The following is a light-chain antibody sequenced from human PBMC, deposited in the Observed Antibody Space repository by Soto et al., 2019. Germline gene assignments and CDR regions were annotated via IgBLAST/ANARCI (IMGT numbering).Light chain of an antibody. J-gene: IGKJ4*01. CDR2: TAS. V-gene: IGKV1-39*01. CDR3: QQSYSIPLT. Sequence: DIQMTQSPSSLSASVGDRVTVTCRASQNINNYLNWYQQKPGKAPILLIYTASRLQSGVPSRFSGSGSGTTFTLTISSLQPEDVATYYCQQSYSIPLTFGGGTKVEIK. CDR1: QNINNY.